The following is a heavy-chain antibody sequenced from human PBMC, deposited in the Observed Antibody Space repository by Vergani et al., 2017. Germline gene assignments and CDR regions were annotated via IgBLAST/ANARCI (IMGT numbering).Heavy chain of an antibody. J-gene: IGHJ4*02. CDR2: ISYDGSNK. Sequence: QVQLVESGGGAVQPGRSLRLSCAASGFTFSSYGMHWVRQAPGKGLEWVAVISYDGSNKYYADSVKGRFTISRDNSKNTLYLQKNSLRAEDTAVYYCAKRTTAPVYGSQGTLVTVSS. D-gene: IGHD4-17*01. V-gene: IGHV3-30*18. CDR3: AKRTTAPVY. CDR1: GFTFSSYG.